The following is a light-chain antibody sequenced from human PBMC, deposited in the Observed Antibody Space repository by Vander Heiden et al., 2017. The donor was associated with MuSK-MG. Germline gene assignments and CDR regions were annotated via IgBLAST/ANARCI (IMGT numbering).Light chain of an antibody. V-gene: IGLV3-25*03. Sequence: SYKLTQPPSVSVSPGQTARITCSGDALPNQYAHWYQQKPGQAPVWMIFKDSERPSGIPERFSGYKSGTVVTLKISGVRVEDEADYHCQSADSSGAYALFGGGTKLTVL. CDR3: QSADSSGAYAL. CDR2: KDS. CDR1: ALPNQY. J-gene: IGLJ2*01.